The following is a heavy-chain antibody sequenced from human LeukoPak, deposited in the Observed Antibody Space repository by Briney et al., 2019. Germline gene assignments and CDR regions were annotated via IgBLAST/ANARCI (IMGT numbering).Heavy chain of an antibody. D-gene: IGHD2-21*02. CDR2: IYNSGST. CDR3: ARAPTGDCGGDCGYFDL. J-gene: IGHJ2*01. Sequence: PSETLSLTCTVSGYSISSGYYWGWIRQSPGKGLEWIGSIYNSGSTYYNPSLKSRVTISVDTSKNQFSLKLSSVTAADTAVYYCARAPTGDCGGDCGYFDLWGRGTLVTVSS. CDR1: GYSISSGYY. V-gene: IGHV4-38-2*02.